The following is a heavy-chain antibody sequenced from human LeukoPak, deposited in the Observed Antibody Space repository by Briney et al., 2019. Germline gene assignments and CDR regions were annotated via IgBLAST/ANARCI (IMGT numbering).Heavy chain of an antibody. Sequence: GGSLRLSCAASGFTSSDHYMDWFRQAPGEGLEWVGRSRNRPNGYTTEYAASVKGRFTISRDDSKNSLYLQMNSLKTEDTAVYLCTRALSDSSGYYYEDYWGQGTLVTVSS. J-gene: IGHJ4*02. V-gene: IGHV3-72*01. D-gene: IGHD3-22*01. CDR2: SRNRPNGYTT. CDR1: GFTSSDHY. CDR3: TRALSDSSGYYYEDY.